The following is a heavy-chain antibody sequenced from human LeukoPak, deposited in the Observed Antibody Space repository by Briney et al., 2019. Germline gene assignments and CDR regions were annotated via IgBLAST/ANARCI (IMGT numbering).Heavy chain of an antibody. CDR2: IRDDGSNK. V-gene: IGHV3-30*02. Sequence: GRSLRLSCAASGLTFSSYGMHWVRQAPGKWLEWVAFIRDDGSNKYYADSVKARFTISRDNSKNTLYLQMNSLRAEDTAVYYCAKGNSGSYRFDAFDIWGQGTMVTVSS. J-gene: IGHJ3*02. CDR1: GLTFSSYG. D-gene: IGHD1-26*01. CDR3: AKGNSGSYRFDAFDI.